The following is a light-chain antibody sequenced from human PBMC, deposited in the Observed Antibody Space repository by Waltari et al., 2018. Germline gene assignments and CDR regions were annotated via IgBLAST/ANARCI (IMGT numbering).Light chain of an antibody. CDR1: SRYVGHYKR. Sequence: QSALTQPASVSGSPGPSITTSCPGTSRYVGHYKRFPVYQQHPGKAPKLMIYAVSKRPSGVSDRFSGSKSGDMASLTISGLQPEDEAEYFCSSYAGSSKGVFGGGTKVTVL. CDR2: AVS. J-gene: IGLJ2*01. CDR3: SSYAGSSKGV. V-gene: IGLV2-23*02.